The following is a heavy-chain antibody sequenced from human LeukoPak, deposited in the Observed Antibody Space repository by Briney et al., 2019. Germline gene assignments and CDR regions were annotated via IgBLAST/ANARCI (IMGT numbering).Heavy chain of an antibody. CDR3: ARGGYYDILTGYFPFDY. CDR2: IYYSGST. V-gene: IGHV4-39*07. Sequence: SETLSLTCAVSGGSISSSSYYWGWIRQPPGKGLEWIGSIYYSGSTYYNPSLKSRVTISVDTSKNQFSLKLSSVTAADTAVYYCARGGYYDILTGYFPFDYWGQGTLVTVSS. D-gene: IGHD3-9*01. CDR1: GGSISSSSYY. J-gene: IGHJ4*02.